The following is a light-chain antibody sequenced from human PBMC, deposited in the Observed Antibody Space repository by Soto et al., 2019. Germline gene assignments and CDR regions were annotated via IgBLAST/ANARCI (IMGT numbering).Light chain of an antibody. CDR3: QQYSGTPWT. J-gene: IGKJ1*01. CDR2: GAS. Sequence: EIVMTQSPATLSVSPGERATLSCRASQSVSSNLAWYQQKPGQAPRLLIYGASTRATGIPARFSGSGSGTEFTLTISSLQSEDVAVYYCQQYSGTPWTFGQGTKVEIK. V-gene: IGKV3-15*01. CDR1: QSVSSN.